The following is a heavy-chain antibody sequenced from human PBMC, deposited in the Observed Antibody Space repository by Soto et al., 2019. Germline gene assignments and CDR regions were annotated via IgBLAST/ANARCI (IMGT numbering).Heavy chain of an antibody. J-gene: IGHJ5*02. Sequence: QVQLQESGPGLVKPSETLSLTCTVTGGSISPYYWTWIRQPPGKGLEWIGHVHYSGKINYNPSLRCRVTITVDASMNQFSLRLRSVSSADAAVYYCAGAQSFEFHNCFDPWGQGTLVTVFS. CDR1: GGSISPYY. V-gene: IGHV4-59*01. CDR3: AGAQSFEFHNCFDP. CDR2: VHYSGKI. D-gene: IGHD3-10*01.